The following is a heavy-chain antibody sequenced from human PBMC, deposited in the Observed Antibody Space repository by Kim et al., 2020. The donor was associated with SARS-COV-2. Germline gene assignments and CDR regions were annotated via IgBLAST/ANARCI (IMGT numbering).Heavy chain of an antibody. Sequence: GGSLRLSCAASEFSFDTHWMSWVRQAPGKGLEWVAIITQDAYETYYVDSVKGRFTISRDNAKNLLFLQMNSLRAEDTAVYYCARGVAVAPHYYYHYGMDVWGQGTPVTVSS. CDR2: ITQDAYET. CDR1: EFSFDTHW. V-gene: IGHV3-7*03. CDR3: ARGVAVAPHYYYHYGMDV. J-gene: IGHJ6*02. D-gene: IGHD6-19*01.